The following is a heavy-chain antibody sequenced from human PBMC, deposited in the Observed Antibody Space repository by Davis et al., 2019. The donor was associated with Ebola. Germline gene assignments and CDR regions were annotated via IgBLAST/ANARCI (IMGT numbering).Heavy chain of an antibody. CDR3: ARDMYYYDSSGYHRGAFDI. J-gene: IGHJ3*02. CDR1: GGSISSYY. D-gene: IGHD3-22*01. Sequence: MPSETLSLTCTVSGGSISSYYWSWIRQPPGKGLEWIGYIYYSGSPNYNPSLKSRVTISVDTSKNQFSLKLSSVTAADTAVYYCARDMYYYDSSGYHRGAFDIWGQGTMVTVSS. CDR2: IYYSGSP. V-gene: IGHV4-59*01.